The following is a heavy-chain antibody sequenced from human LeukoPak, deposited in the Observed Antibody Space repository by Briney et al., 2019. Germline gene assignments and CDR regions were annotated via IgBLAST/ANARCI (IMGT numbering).Heavy chain of an antibody. J-gene: IGHJ6*03. D-gene: IGHD5-12*01. Sequence: PSETLSLTCTVSGGSISSSSYYWSWIRQPPGKGLEWIGEINHSGSTNYNPSLKSRVTISVDTSKNQFSLKLSSVTAADTAAYYCARGSRWLRFALGSHGYYMDVWGKGTTVTVSS. CDR1: GGSISSSSYY. V-gene: IGHV4-39*07. CDR3: ARGSRWLRFALGSHGYYMDV. CDR2: INHSGST.